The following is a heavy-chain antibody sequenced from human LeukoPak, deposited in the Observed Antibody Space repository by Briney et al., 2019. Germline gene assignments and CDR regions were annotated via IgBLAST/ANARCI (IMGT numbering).Heavy chain of an antibody. D-gene: IGHD6-13*01. J-gene: IGHJ4*02. CDR2: ISSSGSTI. V-gene: IGHV3-48*03. Sequence: GGSLRLSCAASGFTFSSCEMNWVRQAPGKGLEWVSYISSSGSTIYYADSVKGRFTISRDNAKNSLYLQMNSLRAEDTAVYYCAGQRYSSSWLFDYWGQGTLVTVSS. CDR1: GFTFSSCE. CDR3: AGQRYSSSWLFDY.